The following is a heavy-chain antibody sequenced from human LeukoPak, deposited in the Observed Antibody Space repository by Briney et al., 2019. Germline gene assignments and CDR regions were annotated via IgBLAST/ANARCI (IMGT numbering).Heavy chain of an antibody. CDR2: ISSSGSTI. CDR3: ARETSYSSGDWFDP. Sequence: GGSLRLSCAATGFTFNTYEMNWVRQAPGKGLEWVSYISSSGSTIYYADSVRGRFTISRDNAKNSLYLQMNSLRAEDTAVYYCARETSYSSGDWFDPWGQGTLVTVSS. V-gene: IGHV3-48*03. J-gene: IGHJ5*02. CDR1: GFTFNTYE. D-gene: IGHD6-19*01.